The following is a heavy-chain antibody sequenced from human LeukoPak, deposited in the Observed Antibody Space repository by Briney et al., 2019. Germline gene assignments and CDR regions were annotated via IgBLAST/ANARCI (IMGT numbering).Heavy chain of an antibody. V-gene: IGHV3-23*01. CDR3: AKFPGYYGSGRYSRAFDY. CDR1: GFTFSSYA. D-gene: IGHD3-10*01. J-gene: IGHJ4*02. CDR2: ISGSGGST. Sequence: GGSLRLSCAASGFTFSSYAMSWVRQAPGKGLEWVSAISGSGGSTYYADSVKGRFTISRDNSKNTLSLQMNSLRAEDTAVYYCAKFPGYYGSGRYSRAFDYWGQGPLVTVSS.